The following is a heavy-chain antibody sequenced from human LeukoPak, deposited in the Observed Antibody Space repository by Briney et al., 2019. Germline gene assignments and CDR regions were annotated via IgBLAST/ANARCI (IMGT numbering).Heavy chain of an antibody. D-gene: IGHD4-17*01. Sequence: PGGSLRLSCAVSGFTFSSYSMNWVRQAPGKGLEWVSYISSSSSTIYYADSVKGRFTISRDNAKNSLYLQMNSLRDENTAIYYCARTRLDYGDYRGDFDNWGQGTMVTVSS. CDR2: ISSSSSTI. CDR1: GFTFSSYS. CDR3: ARTRLDYGDYRGDFDN. V-gene: IGHV3-48*02. J-gene: IGHJ3*02.